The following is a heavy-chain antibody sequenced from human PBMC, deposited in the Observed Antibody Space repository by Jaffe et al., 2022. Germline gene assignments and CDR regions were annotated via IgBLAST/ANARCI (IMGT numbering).Heavy chain of an antibody. CDR3: ANLDRGGWVHDH. Sequence: QVQLQESGPGLVKPSETLSVTCTVSGGSIDTYYWSWLRQPPGKGLEWIAYISYTGSTNYNPSLKSRVTISTDTSKKQCSLKLTSVTAADTAVYYCANLDRGGWVHDHWGQGTLVTVSS. V-gene: IGHV4-59*01. J-gene: IGHJ5*02. CDR1: GGSIDTYY. CDR2: ISYTGST. D-gene: IGHD3-3*01.